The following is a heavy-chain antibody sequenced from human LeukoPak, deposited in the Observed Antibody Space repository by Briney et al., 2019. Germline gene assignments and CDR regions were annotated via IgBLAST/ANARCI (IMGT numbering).Heavy chain of an antibody. V-gene: IGHV1-46*01. J-gene: IGHJ4*02. CDR2: INASGGST. CDR3: ARDPGSYGPSYYFDY. Sequence: ASVKVSCKASGYTFTTYYMHWVRQAPGRGFGGSGIINASGGSTSYAQKFQGRVTMTRDTSTSTVYMELSSLRSEDTAVYSCARDPGSYGPSYYFDYWGQGTLVTVSS. CDR1: GYTFTTYY. D-gene: IGHD5-18*01.